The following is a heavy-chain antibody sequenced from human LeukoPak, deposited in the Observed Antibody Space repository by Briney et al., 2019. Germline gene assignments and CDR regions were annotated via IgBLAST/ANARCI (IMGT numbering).Heavy chain of an antibody. J-gene: IGHJ4*02. Sequence: SETLSLTCTVSGGSISSSSYYWGWIRQPPGKGLEWIGSIYYSGSTYYNPSLKSRVTISVDTSKNQFSLKLSSVTAADTAVYYCARAVGSSGWYSDYWGQGTLVTVSS. CDR2: IYYSGST. D-gene: IGHD6-19*01. CDR3: ARAVGSSGWYSDY. CDR1: GGSISSSSYY. V-gene: IGHV4-39*07.